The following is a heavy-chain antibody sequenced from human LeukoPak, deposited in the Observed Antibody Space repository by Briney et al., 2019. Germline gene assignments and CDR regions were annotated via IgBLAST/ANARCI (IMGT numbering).Heavy chain of an antibody. CDR3: ARDPYSGSYSPAVYYYYMDV. Sequence: GGSLRLSCAASGFTFSSSAMNWVRQAPGKGLEWVSSTTSSSSYIYYADSVKGRFTISRDNAKNSLYLQMDSLRAEDTAVYYCARDPYSGSYSPAVYYYYMDVWGKGTTVTVSS. CDR2: TTSSSSYI. V-gene: IGHV3-21*06. J-gene: IGHJ6*03. D-gene: IGHD1-26*01. CDR1: GFTFSSSA.